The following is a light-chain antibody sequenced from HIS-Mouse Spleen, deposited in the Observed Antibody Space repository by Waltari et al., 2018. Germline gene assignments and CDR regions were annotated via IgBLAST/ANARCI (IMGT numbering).Light chain of an antibody. CDR3: QQYNNWPRWT. Sequence: EIVMTQSPATLSVSPGERATLSCRASQSVSSNLAWYQQKPGQAPRPLIYGASTRATGIPARFSGSGSGTEFTLTISSMQSEDFAVYYCQQYNNWPRWTFGQGTKVEIK. CDR1: QSVSSN. V-gene: IGKV3-15*01. J-gene: IGKJ1*01. CDR2: GAS.